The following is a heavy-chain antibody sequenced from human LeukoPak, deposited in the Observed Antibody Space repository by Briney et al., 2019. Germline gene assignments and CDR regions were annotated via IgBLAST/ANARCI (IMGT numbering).Heavy chain of an antibody. D-gene: IGHD3-22*01. J-gene: IGHJ4*02. V-gene: IGHV4-30-2*01. Sequence: SETLSLTCAVSGGSISSGGYSWSWIRQPPGKGLEWIGYINHSGSTNYNPSLKSRVTISVDTSKNQFSLKLSSVTAADTAVYYCARGYDSSGYQDYWGQGTLVTVSS. CDR1: GGSISSGGYS. CDR2: INHSGST. CDR3: ARGYDSSGYQDY.